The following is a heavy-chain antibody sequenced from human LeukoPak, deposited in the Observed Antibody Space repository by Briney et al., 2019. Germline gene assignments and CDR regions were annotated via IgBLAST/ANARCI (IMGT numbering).Heavy chain of an antibody. CDR3: ARADYYDSSGYNDH. CDR1: GFSFSSYW. V-gene: IGHV3-53*01. J-gene: IGHJ5*02. CDR2: IYSGGNT. D-gene: IGHD3-22*01. Sequence: GGSLRLSCAASGFSFSSYWMSWVRQAPGKGLEWVSVIYSGGNTYYADSVKGRFTISRDNSKNTLYLQMTSLRAEDTAVYYCARADYYDSSGYNDHWGQGTLVTVSS.